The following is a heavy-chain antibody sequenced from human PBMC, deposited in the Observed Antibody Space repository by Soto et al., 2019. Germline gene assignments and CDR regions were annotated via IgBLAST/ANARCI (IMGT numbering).Heavy chain of an antibody. D-gene: IGHD6-13*01. J-gene: IGHJ4*02. Sequence: PSETLSLTCTVSGGSISSYYWSWIRQPPGKGLEWIGYIYYSGSTNYNPSLKSRVTISVDTSKNQFSLKLSSVTAADTAVYYCASAIKPFDLYSSSWYFDYWGQGTLVTVSS. CDR3: ASAIKPFDLYSSSWYFDY. V-gene: IGHV4-59*08. CDR1: GGSISSYY. CDR2: IYYSGST.